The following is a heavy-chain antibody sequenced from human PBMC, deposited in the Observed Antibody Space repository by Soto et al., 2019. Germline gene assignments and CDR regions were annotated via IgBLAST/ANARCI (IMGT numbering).Heavy chain of an antibody. CDR2: ISSSSSYI. CDR1: GFTFSSYS. CDR3: ARVIAARRADV. Sequence: PGGSLRLSCAASGFTFSSYSMNWVRQAPGKGLKWVSSISSSSSYIYYSDSVKGRFTISRDNAKNSLYLQMNSLGAEDTAVYYCARVIAARRADVWGQGTTVTVSS. D-gene: IGHD6-6*01. J-gene: IGHJ6*02. V-gene: IGHV3-21*01.